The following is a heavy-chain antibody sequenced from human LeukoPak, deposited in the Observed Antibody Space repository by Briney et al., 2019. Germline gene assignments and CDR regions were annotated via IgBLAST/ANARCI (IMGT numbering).Heavy chain of an antibody. D-gene: IGHD2-2*01. V-gene: IGHV3-30*02. CDR3: AKDSDIVVVPALD. CDR1: GFTFSSYG. Sequence: PVGSLRLSCAASGFTFSSYGMHWVRQAPGKGLEWVAFIRYDGSNKYYADSVKSRFTISRDNSKNTLYLQMNSLRAEDTAVYYCAKDSDIVVVPALDWGQGTLVTVSS. J-gene: IGHJ4*02. CDR2: IRYDGSNK.